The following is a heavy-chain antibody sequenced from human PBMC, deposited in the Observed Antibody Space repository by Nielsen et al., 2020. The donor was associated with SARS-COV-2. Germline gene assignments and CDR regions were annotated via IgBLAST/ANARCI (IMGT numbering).Heavy chain of an antibody. V-gene: IGHV4-61*02. Sequence: LRLSCTVSGGSISSGSYYWSWIRQPAGKGLEWIGRIYTSGSTNYNPSLKSRVTISVDTSKNQFSLKLSSVTAADTAVYYCARGDCSSTSCHPNWYFDLWGRGTLVTVSS. D-gene: IGHD2-2*01. CDR2: IYTSGST. CDR1: GGSISSGSYY. CDR3: ARGDCSSTSCHPNWYFDL. J-gene: IGHJ2*01.